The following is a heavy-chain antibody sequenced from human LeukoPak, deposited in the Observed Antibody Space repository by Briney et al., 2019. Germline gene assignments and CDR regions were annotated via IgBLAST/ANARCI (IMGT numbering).Heavy chain of an antibody. CDR2: ISSSSSYI. CDR3: ARDSDYGSGSRDY. D-gene: IGHD3-10*01. V-gene: IGHV3-21*01. J-gene: IGHJ4*02. CDR1: GFTFSSYS. Sequence: GGSLRLSCAASGFTFSSYSMNWVRQAPGKGLEWVSSISSSSSYIYYADSVKGRFTTSRDNAKNSLYLQMNSLRAEDTAVYYCARDSDYGSGSRDYWGQGTLVTVSS.